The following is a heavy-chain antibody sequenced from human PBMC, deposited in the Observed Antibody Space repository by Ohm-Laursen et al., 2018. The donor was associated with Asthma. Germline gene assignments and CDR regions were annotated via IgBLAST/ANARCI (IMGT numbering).Heavy chain of an antibody. CDR1: GGNFDTYA. V-gene: IGHV1-69*10. CDR3: ARSRQQLVRYDGFDI. CDR2: IIPLFGLP. D-gene: IGHD6-6*01. J-gene: IGHJ3*02. Sequence: ASVKVSCNSSGGNFDTYAITWVRQAPGQGLEWVGVIIPLFGLPNYAQKFKGRVTITADKSTSTAYMDLTSLTSEDTAVYYCARSRQQLVRYDGFDIWGQGTMVTVSS.